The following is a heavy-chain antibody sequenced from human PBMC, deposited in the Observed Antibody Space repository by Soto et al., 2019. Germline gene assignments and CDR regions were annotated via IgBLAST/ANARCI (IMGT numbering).Heavy chain of an antibody. D-gene: IGHD3-3*01. J-gene: IGHJ4*02. CDR2: ISYDGGNK. CDR3: ARDKDQYDCWGGTLDS. CDR1: NFVFSVYS. Sequence: QLVESGGGVVQPERSLKLSCTASNFVFSVYSLHWVRQAPGKGLEWVALISYDGGNKYYADSVKGRFTISRDNSKNTLYLQMNSLRREDTAGYYCARDKDQYDCWGGTLDSWGQGTLVTVSS. V-gene: IGHV3-30-3*01.